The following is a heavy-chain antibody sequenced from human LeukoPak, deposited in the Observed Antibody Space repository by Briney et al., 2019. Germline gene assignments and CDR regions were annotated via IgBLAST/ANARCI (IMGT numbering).Heavy chain of an antibody. Sequence: PSDTLSLTCTVSGDSMSSRSYYWGWIRQPPGKGLEWIGNIYYTGTTYYNPSLKSRVNIAVDTSKNQFSLYLSSVTAADTAVYYCARQRTAGTKVIGYWGQGTLVTVSS. CDR2: IYYTGTT. CDR1: GDSMSSRSYY. J-gene: IGHJ4*02. D-gene: IGHD1-1*01. CDR3: ARQRTAGTKVIGY. V-gene: IGHV4-39*01.